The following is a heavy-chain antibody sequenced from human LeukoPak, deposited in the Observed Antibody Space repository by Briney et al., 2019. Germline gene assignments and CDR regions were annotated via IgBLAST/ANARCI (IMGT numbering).Heavy chain of an antibody. J-gene: IGHJ4*02. Sequence: GESLKISCKGSGYSFTSYWIGWVRQMPGKGLEWMGIIYPGDSDTRYSPSFQGQVTISADKSISTAYLQWSSLKASDTAMYYCARGGKGYSYGYPVDYWGQGTLVTVSP. CDR1: GYSFTSYW. CDR2: IYPGDSDT. V-gene: IGHV5-51*01. D-gene: IGHD5-18*01. CDR3: ARGGKGYSYGYPVDY.